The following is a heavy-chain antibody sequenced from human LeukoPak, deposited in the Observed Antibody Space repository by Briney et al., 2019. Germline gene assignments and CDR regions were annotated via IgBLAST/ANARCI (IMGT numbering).Heavy chain of an antibody. Sequence: SETLSLTCTVSGASINSYHWHWVRQPPGKGPEWIGDTGSTNYNPSLKSRVTISVDTSKNQFSLKLSSVTAADTAVYYCARLAHSGSNWFDPWGQGTLVTVSS. CDR3: ARLAHSGSNWFDP. CDR2: TGST. CDR1: GASINSYH. D-gene: IGHD5-12*01. V-gene: IGHV4-59*01. J-gene: IGHJ5*02.